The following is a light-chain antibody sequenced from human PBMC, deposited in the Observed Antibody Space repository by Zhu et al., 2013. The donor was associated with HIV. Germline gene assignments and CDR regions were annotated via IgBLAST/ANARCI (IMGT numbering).Light chain of an antibody. CDR1: TGAVASSHY. CDR3: LLSFGDVRV. V-gene: IGLV7-46*01. Sequence: QAVVTQETSVTVSPGGTVTLTCGSNTGAVASSHYPYWFQQKPGQAPRALIYETTNKHSWTPARFSGSLLGGKAALTLSGAQTDDEADYYCLLSFGDVRVFGGGTKLTVL. CDR2: ETT. J-gene: IGLJ3*02.